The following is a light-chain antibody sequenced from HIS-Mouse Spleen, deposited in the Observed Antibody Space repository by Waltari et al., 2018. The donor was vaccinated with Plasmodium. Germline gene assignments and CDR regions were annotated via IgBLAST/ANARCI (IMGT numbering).Light chain of an antibody. Sequence: SYVLTQPPSVSVAPGKTARITCGGNNIGSTSVHWYQQKPGRAPVLVVYDDSDRPSGIPERFSGSNSGNTATLTISRVEAGDEADYYCQVWDSSSDHVVFGGGTKLTVL. J-gene: IGLJ2*01. CDR3: QVWDSSSDHVV. V-gene: IGLV3-21*03. CDR2: DDS. CDR1: NIGSTS.